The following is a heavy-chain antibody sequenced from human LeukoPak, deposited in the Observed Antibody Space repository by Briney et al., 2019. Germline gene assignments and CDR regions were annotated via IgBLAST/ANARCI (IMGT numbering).Heavy chain of an antibody. V-gene: IGHV1-46*01. CDR1: WKTFTSYS. D-gene: IGHD6-13*01. CDR2: INPSGGRT. J-gene: IGHJ4*02. CDR3: ARDNTAGGPFDY. Sequence: ASLKGSCKASWKTFTSYSIHWGRQGPGQRVEGGGIINPSGGRTNYAQKFQGRVTMTRDTSTSAVYMELSSLRSEDTAMYYCARDNTAGGPFDYWGQGTLVTVSS.